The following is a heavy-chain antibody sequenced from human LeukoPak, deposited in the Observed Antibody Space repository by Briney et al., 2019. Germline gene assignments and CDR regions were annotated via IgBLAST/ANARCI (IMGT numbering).Heavy chain of an antibody. CDR3: ASQRSGYCSSTSCYGDRYNWFDP. D-gene: IGHD2-2*01. Sequence: SVKVSCXASGGTFSSYAISWVRQARGQGLEWMGGIIPIFGTANYAQKFQGRVTITADESTSTAYMELSSLRSEDTAVYYCASQRSGYCSSTSCYGDRYNWFDPWGQGTLVTVSS. CDR2: IIPIFGTA. J-gene: IGHJ5*02. CDR1: GGTFSSYA. V-gene: IGHV1-69*01.